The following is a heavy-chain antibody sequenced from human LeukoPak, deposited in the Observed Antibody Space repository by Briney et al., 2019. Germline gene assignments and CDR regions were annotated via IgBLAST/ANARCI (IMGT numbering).Heavy chain of an antibody. J-gene: IGHJ4*02. D-gene: IGHD4-23*01. CDR1: GFTFSSYS. CDR2: ISSSSSYI. V-gene: IGHV3-21*01. CDR3: ARDYGGNSGSFGY. Sequence: GGSLRLSCAASGFTFSSYSMNWVRQAPGKGLEWISSISSSSSYIYYADSVKGRFTISRDNAKNSLYLQMNSLRAEDTAVYYCARDYGGNSGSFGYWGQGTLVTVSS.